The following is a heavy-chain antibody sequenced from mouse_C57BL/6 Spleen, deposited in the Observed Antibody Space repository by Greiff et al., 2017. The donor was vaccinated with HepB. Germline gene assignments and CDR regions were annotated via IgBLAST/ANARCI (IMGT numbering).Heavy chain of an antibody. CDR3: ARRADGYDGTPFAY. CDR1: GFSLSTSGMG. Sequence: QVTLKESGPGILQSSQTLSLTCSFSGFSLSTSGMGVSWIRQPSGKGLEWLAHIYWDDDKRYNPSLKSRLTISKDTSRNQVFLKITSVDTADTATYYCARRADGYDGTPFAYWGQGTLVTVSA. D-gene: IGHD2-2*01. J-gene: IGHJ3*01. V-gene: IGHV8-12*01. CDR2: IYWDDDK.